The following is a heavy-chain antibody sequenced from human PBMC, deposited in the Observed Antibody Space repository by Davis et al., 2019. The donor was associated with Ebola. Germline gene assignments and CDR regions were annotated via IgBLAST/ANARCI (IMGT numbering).Heavy chain of an antibody. V-gene: IGHV4-59*12. D-gene: IGHD3-16*01. CDR2: IYYSGST. CDR1: GGSISSYY. CDR3: ARAVITGGQ. J-gene: IGHJ4*02. Sequence: SETLSLTCTASGGSISSYYWSWIRQPPGKGLEWIGYIYYSGSTNYNPSLKSRVTISVDTSKNQFSLKLNFVTAADTAIYYCARAVITGGQWGQGTLVTVSS.